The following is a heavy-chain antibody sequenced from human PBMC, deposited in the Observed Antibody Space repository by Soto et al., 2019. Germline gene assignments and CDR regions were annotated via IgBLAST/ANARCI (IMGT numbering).Heavy chain of an antibody. CDR3: ARMAYYYDSSGYYLLHYYYGMDV. J-gene: IGHJ6*02. CDR1: GGSISSYY. V-gene: IGHV4-59*01. Sequence: QVQLQESGPGLVKPSETLSLTCTVSGGSISSYYWSWIRQPPGKGLEWIGYIYYSGSTNYNPSLKIRVTISVDTSKNQCARKLSSVTAADTAVYYCARMAYYYDSSGYYLLHYYYGMDVWGQGTTVTVSS. D-gene: IGHD3-22*01. CDR2: IYYSGST.